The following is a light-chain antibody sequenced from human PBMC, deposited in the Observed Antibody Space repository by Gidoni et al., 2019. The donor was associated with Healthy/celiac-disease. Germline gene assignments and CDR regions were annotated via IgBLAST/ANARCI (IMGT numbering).Light chain of an antibody. CDR3: QQSSKGPPG. CDR1: QSVSSY. V-gene: IGKV3-11*01. J-gene: IGKJ5*01. Sequence: VLTQSPATLSLSPGERATLYCRASQSVSSYLAWYQQKPGQAPRLPIYDASKRATGIPASFSGSGSGKEFPLTISSLEPEDFAVYYGQQSSKGPPGFGQGTRLEIK. CDR2: DAS.